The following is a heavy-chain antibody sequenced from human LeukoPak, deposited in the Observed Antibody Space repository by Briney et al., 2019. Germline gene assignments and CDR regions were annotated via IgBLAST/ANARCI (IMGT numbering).Heavy chain of an antibody. D-gene: IGHD6-13*01. J-gene: IGHJ6*03. CDR3: ARGPYSSSWLSYYYYMDV. V-gene: IGHV1-8*03. Sequence: ASVKVSCKASGYTFTGYYMHWVRQATGQGLEWMGWMNPNSGNTGYAQKFQGRVTITRNTSISTAYMELSSLRSEDTAVYYCARGPYSSSWLSYYYYMDVWGKGTTVTVSS. CDR2: MNPNSGNT. CDR1: GYTFTGYY.